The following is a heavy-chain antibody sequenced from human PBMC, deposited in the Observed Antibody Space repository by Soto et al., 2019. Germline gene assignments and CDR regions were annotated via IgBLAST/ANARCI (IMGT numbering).Heavy chain of an antibody. D-gene: IGHD3-22*01. CDR1: GFSLSRYW. CDR2: INRHGTTT. Sequence: EVQLVESGGGLVQPGGSLRLSCAASGFSLSRYWMHWVRQAPGKGLMWVARINRHGTTTTYADSVKGRFTVSRDNAKNTLYLQTTSLRVDDTAIYCCARPMEWSIGYYFGGQGVLINVSS. J-gene: IGHJ4*02. CDR3: ARPMEWSIGYYF. V-gene: IGHV3-74*01.